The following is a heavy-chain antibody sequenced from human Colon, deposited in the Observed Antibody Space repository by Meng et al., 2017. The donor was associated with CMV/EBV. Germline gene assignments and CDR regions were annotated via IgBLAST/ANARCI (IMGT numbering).Heavy chain of an antibody. CDR3: ARGSSDFYTINYFDT. D-gene: IGHD2-15*01. Sequence: SETLSLTCSVYGYSISSGYYWAWIRQPPGKGLEWIGSIYHSGSTYYNPFLKSRVTMSVDTSKNQLSLKLDSVTAAGAAVYCCARGSSDFYTINYFDTWGQGAVVTVSS. J-gene: IGHJ5*01. V-gene: IGHV4-38-2*02. CDR2: IYHSGST. CDR1: GYSISSGYY.